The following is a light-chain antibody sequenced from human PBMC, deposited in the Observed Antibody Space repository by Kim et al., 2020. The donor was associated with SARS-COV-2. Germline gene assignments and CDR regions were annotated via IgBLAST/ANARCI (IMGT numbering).Light chain of an antibody. J-gene: IGLJ1*01. CDR3: CSCAGSSTYV. CDR1: SSDVGSYNL. V-gene: IGLV2-23*02. Sequence: QSALTQPASVSGSPGQSITISCTGASSDVGSYNLVSWYQQHPGKAPKLMIYEIDKRPSGVSNRFSGSKSGNTASLTISGPQTEDEADYYCCSCAGSSTYVFGTGTKVTVL. CDR2: EID.